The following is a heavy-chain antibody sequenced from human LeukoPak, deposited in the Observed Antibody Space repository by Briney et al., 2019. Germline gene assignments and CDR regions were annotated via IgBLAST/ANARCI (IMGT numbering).Heavy chain of an antibody. CDR2: IYYSGIT. Sequence: SETLSLTCTVSGGSISSSNYYWGWIRQPPRKGLEWIGSIYYSGITYYNPSLKSRVTISVETSNNQFSLKLSSVTAADTAMYYCARLLIYCSSTSCHFDYWGQGTLVTVSS. CDR3: ARLLIYCSSTSCHFDY. D-gene: IGHD2-2*01. CDR1: GGSISSSNYY. J-gene: IGHJ4*02. V-gene: IGHV4-39*01.